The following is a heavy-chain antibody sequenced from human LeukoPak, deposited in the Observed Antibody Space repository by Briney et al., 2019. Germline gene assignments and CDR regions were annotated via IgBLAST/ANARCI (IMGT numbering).Heavy chain of an antibody. V-gene: IGHV4-4*07. CDR2: IYTSGST. D-gene: IGHD1-26*01. Sequence: SETLSLTCTVSGGSISSCYWSWIRQPAGKGLEWIGRIYTSGSTNYNPSLKSRVTMSVDTSKNQFSLKLSSVTAADTAVYYCARGGRPSPYYYYYGMDVWGQGTTVTVSS. CDR1: GGSISSCY. J-gene: IGHJ6*02. CDR3: ARGGRPSPYYYYYGMDV.